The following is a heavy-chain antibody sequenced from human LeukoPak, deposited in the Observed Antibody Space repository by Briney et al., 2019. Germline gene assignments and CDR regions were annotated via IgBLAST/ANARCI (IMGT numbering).Heavy chain of an antibody. Sequence: ASVTVSCKASGYTFTVYYMHWVRQAPGQGREWMGWINPNSGGTNYAQKFQGRVTMTRDTSISTAYMELGRLRSDDTAVYYCARDPEYSSSWVPWGQGTLVTVS. CDR2: INPNSGGT. D-gene: IGHD6-13*01. CDR3: ARDPEYSSSWVP. J-gene: IGHJ5*02. CDR1: GYTFTVYY. V-gene: IGHV1-2*02.